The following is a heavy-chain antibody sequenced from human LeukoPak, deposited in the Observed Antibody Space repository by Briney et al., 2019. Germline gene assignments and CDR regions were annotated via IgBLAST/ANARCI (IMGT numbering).Heavy chain of an antibody. D-gene: IGHD3-10*01. J-gene: IGHJ6*04. CDR2: IKQDRSEK. Sequence: GGSLRLSCAASGFMFSSYWMSWVRQAPGKGLEWVANIKQDRSEKYYVDSVRGRFTISRDNAEKSLFLQMNSLRDEDTAVYYCGSYSGSDYNGVHVWGKGTTVTVSS. CDR1: GFMFSSYW. CDR3: GSYSGSDYNGVHV. V-gene: IGHV3-7*01.